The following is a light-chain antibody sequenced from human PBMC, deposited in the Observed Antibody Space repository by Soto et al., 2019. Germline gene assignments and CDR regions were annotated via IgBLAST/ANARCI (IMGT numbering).Light chain of an antibody. CDR3: QQYNDWTYN. J-gene: IGKJ2*01. V-gene: IGKV3-15*01. Sequence: EVVMTQSPATLSVSPGERATLSCRASQSVDSNLAWYQQKPGQAPRLLIYRASTRAAGIPDTFSGSGSGTEFTLTISRLQSEDFAVYYCQQYNDWTYNFGQGTKLDIK. CDR1: QSVDSN. CDR2: RAS.